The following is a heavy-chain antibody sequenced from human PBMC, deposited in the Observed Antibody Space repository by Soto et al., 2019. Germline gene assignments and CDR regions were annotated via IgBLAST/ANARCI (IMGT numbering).Heavy chain of an antibody. Sequence: SETLSLTCTVSGGSISSYYWSWIRQPPGKGLEWIGYIYYSGSTNYNPSLKSRVTISVDTSKNQFSLKLSSVTAADTAVYYCARERYQLLSYGMDVWGQGTTVTSP. CDR1: GGSISSYY. D-gene: IGHD2-2*01. CDR3: ARERYQLLSYGMDV. CDR2: IYYSGST. J-gene: IGHJ6*02. V-gene: IGHV4-59*01.